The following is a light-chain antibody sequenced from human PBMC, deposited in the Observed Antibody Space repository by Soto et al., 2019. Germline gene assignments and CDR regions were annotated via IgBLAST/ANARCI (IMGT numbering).Light chain of an antibody. Sequence: PGDTATLSCRASQSVPTDYLAWYQQKPGQAPSLLIYGASRRATGIPDRFSGSGSGTDFTLSIRLEPEDFAVYFCKQYGGSPLTFGGGTKVEI. CDR2: GAS. J-gene: IGKJ4*01. V-gene: IGKV3-20*01. CDR1: QSVPTDY. CDR3: KQYGGSPLT.